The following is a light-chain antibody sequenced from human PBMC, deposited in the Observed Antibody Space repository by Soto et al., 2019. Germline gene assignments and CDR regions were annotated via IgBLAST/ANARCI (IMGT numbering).Light chain of an antibody. V-gene: IGLV2-8*01. Sequence: QSVLTQPPSASGSPGQSVTISCTGTSSDVGGYNYVSWHQQHPGKAPKLMIYEVSKRPSGVPDRFSGSKSGNTASLTVSGLQAEDEADYYCSSYAGSNVFGTGTKVTVL. CDR1: SSDVGGYNY. CDR2: EVS. CDR3: SSYAGSNV. J-gene: IGLJ1*01.